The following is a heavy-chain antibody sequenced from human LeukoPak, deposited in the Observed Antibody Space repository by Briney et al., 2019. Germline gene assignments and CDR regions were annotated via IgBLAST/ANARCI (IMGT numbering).Heavy chain of an antibody. CDR1: GFTFSSYS. D-gene: IGHD1-26*01. CDR2: ISSSSSYI. Sequence: GGSLRLSCAASGFTFSSYSMNWVRQAPGKGLEWVSSISSSSSYIYYADSVKGRFTISRDNAKNSLYLQMNSLRAEDTAVYYCARFSGSFDAFDIWGQGTMVTVSS. V-gene: IGHV3-21*01. CDR3: ARFSGSFDAFDI. J-gene: IGHJ3*02.